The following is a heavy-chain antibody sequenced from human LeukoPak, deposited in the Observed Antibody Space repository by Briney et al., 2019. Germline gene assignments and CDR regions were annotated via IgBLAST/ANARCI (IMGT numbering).Heavy chain of an antibody. J-gene: IGHJ3*02. CDR3: AKGITIFGVGSGAFDI. CDR1: GFIFSSYW. V-gene: IGHV3-23*01. CDR2: ISGSGGST. Sequence: GGSLRLSCAASGFIFSSYWMTWVRQAPGKGLEWVSAISGSGGSTYYADSVKGRFTISRDNSKNTLYLQMNSLRAEDTAVYYCAKGITIFGVGSGAFDIWGQGAMVTVSS. D-gene: IGHD3-3*01.